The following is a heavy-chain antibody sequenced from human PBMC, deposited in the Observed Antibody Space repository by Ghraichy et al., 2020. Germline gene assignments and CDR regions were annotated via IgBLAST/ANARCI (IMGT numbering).Heavy chain of an antibody. CDR2: IYYSGST. Sequence: SETLSLTCTVSGGSISSYYWSWIRQPPGKGLEWIGYIYYSGSTNYNPSLKSRVTISVDTSKNQFSLKLSSVTAADTAVYYCASGNCSGGSCYSPFDPWGQGTLVTVSS. CDR3: ASGNCSGGSCYSPFDP. J-gene: IGHJ5*02. D-gene: IGHD2-15*01. V-gene: IGHV4-59*01. CDR1: GGSISSYY.